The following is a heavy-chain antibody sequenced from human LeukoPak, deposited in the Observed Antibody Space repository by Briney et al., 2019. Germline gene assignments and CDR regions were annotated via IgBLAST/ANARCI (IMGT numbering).Heavy chain of an antibody. Sequence: GGSLRLSCVASGFTFSGYVMTWVRQAPGKGLECVSSITFSSSHIYYADSVKGRFTISRDNAKNTLYLQMNSLRAEDTAVYYCARDGDYDYVWGSYRSDAFDIWGQGTMVTVSS. CDR3: ARDGDYDYVWGSYRSDAFDI. J-gene: IGHJ3*02. CDR2: ITFSSSHI. V-gene: IGHV3-21*01. D-gene: IGHD3-16*02. CDR1: GFTFSGYV.